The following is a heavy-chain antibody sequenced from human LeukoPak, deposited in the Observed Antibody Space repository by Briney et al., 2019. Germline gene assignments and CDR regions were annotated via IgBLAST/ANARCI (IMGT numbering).Heavy chain of an antibody. J-gene: IGHJ4*02. D-gene: IGHD3-10*01. CDR3: ARVSRSASSPEDDFDY. Sequence: SVKVSCKASGGTFSSYAISWVRQAPGQGLGWMGRIIPIFGIANYAQKFQGRVTMTRDTSLSTAYMELRSLRSEDAAVYYCARVSRSASSPEDDFDYWGQGTVVTVS. CDR1: GGTFSSYA. V-gene: IGHV1-69*04. CDR2: IIPIFGIA.